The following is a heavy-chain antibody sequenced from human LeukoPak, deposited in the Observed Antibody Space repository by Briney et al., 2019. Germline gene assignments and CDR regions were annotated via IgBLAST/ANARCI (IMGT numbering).Heavy chain of an antibody. D-gene: IGHD2-15*01. CDR3: AKIRSVYCSGGSCFEFDY. J-gene: IGHJ4*02. CDR1: GLTFSNAW. Sequence: PGGSLRLSCAASGLTFSNAWMSWVRQAPGKGLEWVGRIKSKTDGGTTDYAAPVKGRFTISRDDSKNTLYLQMNSLRAEDTAVYYCAKIRSVYCSGGSCFEFDYWGQGTLVTVSS. CDR2: IKSKTDGGTT. V-gene: IGHV3-15*01.